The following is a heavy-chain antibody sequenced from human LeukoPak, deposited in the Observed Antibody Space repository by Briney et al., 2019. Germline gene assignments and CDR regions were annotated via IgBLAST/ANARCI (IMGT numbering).Heavy chain of an antibody. CDR2: IYYTGST. D-gene: IGHD1-26*01. CDR1: GGSISSSSYY. V-gene: IGHV4-39*07. Sequence: SEALSLTCTVSGGSISSSSYYWAWIRQPPGKGLEWIGSIYYTGSTYYNPSLKSRVTISVDTSKNQFSLRLSSVTAADTAVYYCARDYRLTQIQYWGQGTLVTVSS. J-gene: IGHJ1*01. CDR3: ARDYRLTQIQY.